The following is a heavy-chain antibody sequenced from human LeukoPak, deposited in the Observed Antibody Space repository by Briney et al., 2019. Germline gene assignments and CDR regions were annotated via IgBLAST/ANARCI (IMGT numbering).Heavy chain of an antibody. CDR2: ISYDGSNK. D-gene: IGHD6-13*01. V-gene: IGHV3-30*04. CDR3: ARGDKQLVFNRNKGGFDP. CDR1: GFTFSSYA. J-gene: IGHJ5*02. Sequence: GRSLRLSCAASGFTFSSYAMHWVRQAPGKGLEWVTIISYDGSNKYYADSVKGRFTISRDNSKNTLYLQMNSLRTEDTAVYYWARGDKQLVFNRNKGGFDPWGQGTLVTVSS.